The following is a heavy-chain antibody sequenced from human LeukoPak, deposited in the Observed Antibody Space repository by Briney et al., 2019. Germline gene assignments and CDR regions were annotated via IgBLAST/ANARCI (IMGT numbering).Heavy chain of an antibody. D-gene: IGHD2-2*01. Sequence: SETLSLTCAVYGGSFSGYYWSWIRQPPGKGLEWIGEINHSGSTNYNPSLKSRVTISVDTSKNQFSLKLSSVTAADTAVYYCARDAGYCSSTSCYATGWFDPWGQGTLVTVSS. CDR3: ARDAGYCSSTSCYATGWFDP. CDR1: GGSFSGYY. J-gene: IGHJ5*02. CDR2: INHSGST. V-gene: IGHV4-34*01.